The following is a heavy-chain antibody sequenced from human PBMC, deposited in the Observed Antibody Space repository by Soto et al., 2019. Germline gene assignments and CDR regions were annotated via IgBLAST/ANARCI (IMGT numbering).Heavy chain of an antibody. CDR1: GGSISSSNW. CDR3: ARVLGMPGYYSR. D-gene: IGHD3-22*01. J-gene: IGHJ4*02. CDR2: IYHSGST. V-gene: IGHV4-4*02. Sequence: SETLSLTCAVSGGSISSSNWWSWVRQPPGKGLEWIGEIYHSGSTNYNPSLKSRVTISVDKSKNQFSLKLSSVTAADTDVYYCARVLGMPGYYSRWGQGTLVTVSS.